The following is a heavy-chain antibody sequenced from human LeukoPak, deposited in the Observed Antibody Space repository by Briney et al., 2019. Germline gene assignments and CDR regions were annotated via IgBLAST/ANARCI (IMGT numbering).Heavy chain of an antibody. CDR3: ARAYYYYGSGSPFDY. D-gene: IGHD3-10*01. CDR1: GYTFTGYY. J-gene: IGHJ4*02. Sequence: GASVKVSCKASGYTFTGYYMHWVRQAPGQGLEWMGWINPNSGGTNYAQKFQGRVTMTRDTSISTAYMELSRLRSDDTAVYYCARAYYYYGSGSPFDYWGQGTLVTVSS. V-gene: IGHV1-2*02. CDR2: INPNSGGT.